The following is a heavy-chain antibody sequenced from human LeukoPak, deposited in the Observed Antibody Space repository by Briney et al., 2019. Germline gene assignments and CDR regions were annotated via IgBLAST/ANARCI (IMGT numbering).Heavy chain of an antibody. J-gene: IGHJ4*02. D-gene: IGHD1-26*01. CDR3: ARGTVGAGGSFDY. Sequence: PGGSLRLSCAASGFTFSSYTMGWVRQPPGKGLEWVSDINPSGGTTYYADSVKGRFTISRENAKNSLYLQMNSLRAGDTAVYYCARGTVGAGGSFDYWGQGTLVTVSS. CDR1: GFTFSSYT. V-gene: IGHV3-23*01. CDR2: INPSGGTT.